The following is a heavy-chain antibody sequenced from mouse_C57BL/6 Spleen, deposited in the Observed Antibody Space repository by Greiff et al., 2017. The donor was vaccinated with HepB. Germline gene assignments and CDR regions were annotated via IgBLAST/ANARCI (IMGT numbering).Heavy chain of an antibody. CDR3: ARDDGWMDY. Sequence: EVKLEESGPGLVKPSQSLSLTCSVTGYSITSGYYWNWIRQFPGNKLEWMGYISYDGSNNYNPSLKNRISITRDTSKNQFFLKLNSVTTEDTATYYCARDDGWMDYWGQGTSVTVSS. V-gene: IGHV3-6*01. J-gene: IGHJ4*01. CDR2: ISYDGSN. D-gene: IGHD2-3*01. CDR1: GYSITSGYY.